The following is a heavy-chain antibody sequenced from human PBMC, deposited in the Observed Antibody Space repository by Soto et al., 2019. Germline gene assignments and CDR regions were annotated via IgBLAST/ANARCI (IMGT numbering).Heavy chain of an antibody. CDR3: ARVKYHRRPLDKYNWLDP. J-gene: IGHJ5*02. Sequence: SETLSLTCAVYGGSFSGYYWSWIRQPPGKGLEWIGEINHSGSTNYNPSLKSRVTISVDTSKNQFSLKLSSVTAADTAVYYCARVKYHRRPLDKYNWLDPWGQGTLVTVSS. CDR2: INHSGST. CDR1: GGSFSGYY. D-gene: IGHD2-2*01. V-gene: IGHV4-34*01.